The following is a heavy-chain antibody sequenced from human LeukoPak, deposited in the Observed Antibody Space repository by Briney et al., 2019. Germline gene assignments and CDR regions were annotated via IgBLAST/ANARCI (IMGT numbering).Heavy chain of an antibody. CDR1: GYTFTSYD. V-gene: IGHV1-8*01. D-gene: IGHD4-17*01. CDR2: MNPNSGNK. J-gene: IGHJ3*02. CDR3: ARYFGDYDAFDI. Sequence: ASVKVSCKASGYTFTSYDINWVRQATGQGLEWMGWMNPNSGNKGYAQKFQGRVTMTRNTSISTAYMELSSLRSEDTAVYYCARYFGDYDAFDIWGQGTMVTVSS.